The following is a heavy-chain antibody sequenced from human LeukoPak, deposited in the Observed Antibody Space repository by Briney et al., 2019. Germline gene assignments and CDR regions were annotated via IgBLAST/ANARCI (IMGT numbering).Heavy chain of an antibody. Sequence: KPSETLSLTCTVSGYSISSGYYWGWIRQPPGKGLEWIGSIYHSGSTYYNPSLKSRVTISVDTSKNQFSLRLSSVTAADTAVYYCARASSGSYYVPDYWGQGTLVTVSS. V-gene: IGHV4-38-2*02. CDR2: IYHSGST. J-gene: IGHJ4*02. D-gene: IGHD1-26*01. CDR3: ARASSGSYYVPDY. CDR1: GYSISSGYY.